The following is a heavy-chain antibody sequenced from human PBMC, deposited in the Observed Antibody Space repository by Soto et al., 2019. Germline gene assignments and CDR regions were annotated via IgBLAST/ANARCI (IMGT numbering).Heavy chain of an antibody. Sequence: SETLSLTCTVSGGSISSGDYYWSWIRQPPGKGLEWIGYIYYSGSTYYNPSLKSRVTISVDTSKNQFSLKLSSVTAADTAVYYCARTFLPLGATYFDYWGQGTLVTVSS. CDR2: IYYSGST. V-gene: IGHV4-30-4*01. J-gene: IGHJ4*02. D-gene: IGHD1-26*01. CDR1: GGSISSGDYY. CDR3: ARTFLPLGATYFDY.